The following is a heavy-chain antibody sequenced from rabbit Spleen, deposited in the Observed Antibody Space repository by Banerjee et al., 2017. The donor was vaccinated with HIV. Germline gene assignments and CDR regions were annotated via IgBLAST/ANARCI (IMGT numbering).Heavy chain of an antibody. V-gene: IGHV1S40*01. J-gene: IGHJ6*01. CDR1: GFSFSSSYY. CDR2: IYTGSSGST. CDR3: ARDTSSSFSSYGMDL. Sequence: QSLEESGGGLVQPGGSLTLTCTASGFSFSSSYYMCWVRQAPGKGLECIACIYTGSSGSTYYANWAKGRFTISKASSTTVTLQMTSLAAADTATYFCARDTSSSFSSYGMDLWGPGTLVTVS. D-gene: IGHD1-1*01.